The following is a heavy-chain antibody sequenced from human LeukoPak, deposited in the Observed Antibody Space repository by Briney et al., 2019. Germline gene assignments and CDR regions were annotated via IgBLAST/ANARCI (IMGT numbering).Heavy chain of an antibody. CDR2: INHSGST. J-gene: IGHJ4*02. Sequence: SETLSLTCAVYGGSFSGYYWSWIRQPPGRGLEWIGEINHSGSTNYNPSLKSRVTISVDTSKNQFSLKLSSVTAADTAVYYCARGFHCSSTSCYTGAGGYWGQGTLVTVSS. CDR1: GGSFSGYY. D-gene: IGHD2-2*02. CDR3: ARGFHCSSTSCYTGAGGY. V-gene: IGHV4-34*01.